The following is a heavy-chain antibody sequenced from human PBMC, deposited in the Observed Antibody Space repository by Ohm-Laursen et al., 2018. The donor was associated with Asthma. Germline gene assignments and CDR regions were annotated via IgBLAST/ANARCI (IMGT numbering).Heavy chain of an antibody. J-gene: IGHJ4*02. CDR2: IYHSGST. CDR3: ARVIHSGSYWYYFDY. Sequence: TLSLTCPVSGGSISSGGYSWSWIRQPPGKGLEWIGYIYHSGSTYYNPSLKSRVTISVDRSKNQFSLKLSSVTAADTAVHYCARVIHSGSYWYYFDYWGQGTLVTVSS. D-gene: IGHD1-26*01. V-gene: IGHV4-30-2*01. CDR1: GGSISSGGYS.